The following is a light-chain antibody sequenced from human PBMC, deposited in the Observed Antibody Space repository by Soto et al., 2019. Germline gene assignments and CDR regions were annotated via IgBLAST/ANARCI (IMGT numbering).Light chain of an antibody. CDR3: QHYNSYSEA. Sequence: IQLTQSPSSLLASVGDSVTITCRASKAIGSSFAWYRQKPGKVPKLLIYKASTLKSGVPSRFSGSGSGTEFTLTISSLQPDDFATYYCQHYNSYSEAFGQGTKVDIK. V-gene: IGKV1-5*03. J-gene: IGKJ1*01. CDR2: KAS. CDR1: KAIGSS.